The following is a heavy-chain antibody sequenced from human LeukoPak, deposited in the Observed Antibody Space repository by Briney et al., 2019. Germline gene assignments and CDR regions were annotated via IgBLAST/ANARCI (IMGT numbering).Heavy chain of an antibody. Sequence: PSETLSLTCTVSGDSIISYYWSWIRQPPGKGLEWIGYISYSGSTKYNPSLESRVTISVDTSKNQFSLKVDSVTAADTAVYYCARVGRGDYVWGSYSFDYWGQGTLVTVSS. CDR1: GDSIISYY. D-gene: IGHD3-16*01. CDR2: ISYSGST. J-gene: IGHJ4*02. V-gene: IGHV4-59*01. CDR3: ARVGRGDYVWGSYSFDY.